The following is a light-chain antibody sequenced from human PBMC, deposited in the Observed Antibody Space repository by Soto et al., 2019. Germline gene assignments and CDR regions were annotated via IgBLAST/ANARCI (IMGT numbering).Light chain of an antibody. J-gene: IGKJ1*01. CDR1: QSISSW. Sequence: DIQMTQSPSTLSASVGDRVTITCRASQSISSWLAWYQQKPGKAPKLLIYKASSLESGVPSRFSGSGSGTEFTLTISGLQPDDFATYYCQQYDSYWTFGQGTKVHI. V-gene: IGKV1-5*03. CDR3: QQYDSYWT. CDR2: KAS.